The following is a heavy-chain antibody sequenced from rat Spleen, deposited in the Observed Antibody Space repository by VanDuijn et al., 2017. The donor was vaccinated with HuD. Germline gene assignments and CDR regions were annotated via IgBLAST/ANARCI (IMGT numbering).Heavy chain of an antibody. CDR2: LSTGGGNT. J-gene: IGHJ3*01. D-gene: IGHD1-6*01. Sequence: EVQLVESGGGQVQPGRSLKLSCAASGFTYSNYVMAWVSQAPTKGLEWVASLSTGGGNTYYRDSVKGRFTVSRDNAKNTLFLQMDSLTSEDTATYYCATGPRVLRIDWFAYWGQGTLVTVSS. V-gene: IGHV5S13*01. CDR1: GFTYSNYV. CDR3: ATGPRVLRIDWFAY.